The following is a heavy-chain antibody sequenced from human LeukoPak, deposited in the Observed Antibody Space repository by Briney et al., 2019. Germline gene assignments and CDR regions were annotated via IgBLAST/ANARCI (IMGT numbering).Heavy chain of an antibody. D-gene: IGHD6-19*01. CDR3: ARDVAAPGDY. Sequence: RRSMRLSCAASGFTFSSYWMSWVSQAPGKGLEWVANIKQDGSEKYYVDSVKGRFTVSRDNAKNSLYLQMNSLRAEDTAVYYCARDVAAPGDYWGQGTLVTVSS. J-gene: IGHJ4*02. CDR1: GFTFSSYW. V-gene: IGHV3-7*03. CDR2: IKQDGSEK.